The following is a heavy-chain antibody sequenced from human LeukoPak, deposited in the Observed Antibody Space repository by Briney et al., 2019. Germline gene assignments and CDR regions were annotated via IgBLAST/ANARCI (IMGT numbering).Heavy chain of an antibody. V-gene: IGHV3-66*01. CDR1: GFTVRSIH. CDR3: VRASRWQAFDF. CDR2: VYDGDNT. D-gene: IGHD4-23*01. Sequence: PGGSLRLSCAVSGFTVRSIHMAWVRQAPGKGLEWVSVVYDGDNTYYADSVRGRFTISRDNSKNTLSLQMNSLRADDTAVYYCVRASRWQAFDFWGQGILVTVSS. J-gene: IGHJ4*02.